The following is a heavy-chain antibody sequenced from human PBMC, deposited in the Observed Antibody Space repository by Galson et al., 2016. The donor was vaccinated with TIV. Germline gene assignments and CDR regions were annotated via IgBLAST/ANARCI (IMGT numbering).Heavy chain of an antibody. J-gene: IGHJ4*02. D-gene: IGHD4-17*01. CDR3: ARSGDYGDY. Sequence: SVKVSCKASGYTFTSYDINWVRQATGQGLEWMGWMNPNSGNTGYAQKFRGRVTMTRNTSVRTANVELSSLRSEDTAVYYCARSGDYGDYWGQGTLVTVSS. V-gene: IGHV1-8*02. CDR2: MNPNSGNT. CDR1: GYTFTSYD.